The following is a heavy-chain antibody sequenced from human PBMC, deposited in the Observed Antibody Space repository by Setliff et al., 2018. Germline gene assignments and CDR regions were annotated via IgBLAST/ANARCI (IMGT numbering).Heavy chain of an antibody. Sequence: SVKVSCKASGGTFSSFAISWVRQAPGQGLEWMGRIIPLFGTATYAQKFQGRVTLTVVESTSSAYLGLSSLRSDDTAVYFCARDYEISATGGPHGLDYWGQGTLVTVSS. CDR3: ARDYEISATGGPHGLDY. CDR2: IIPLFGTA. V-gene: IGHV1-69*13. D-gene: IGHD2-8*02. J-gene: IGHJ4*02. CDR1: GGTFSSFA.